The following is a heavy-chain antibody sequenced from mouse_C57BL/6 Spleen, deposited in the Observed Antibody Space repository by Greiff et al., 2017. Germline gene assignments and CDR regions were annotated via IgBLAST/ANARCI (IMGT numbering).Heavy chain of an antibody. Sequence: QVQLQQSGPELVKPGASVKISCKASGYAFSSSWMNWVKQRPGKGLEWIGRSYPGDGDTNYNGKFKGKATLTADKSSSTAYMQLSSLTSEDSAVYFCARLDYYGSRSGYFDVWGTGTTVTVSS. V-gene: IGHV1-82*01. CDR2: SYPGDGDT. D-gene: IGHD1-1*01. CDR3: ARLDYYGSRSGYFDV. CDR1: GYAFSSSW. J-gene: IGHJ1*03.